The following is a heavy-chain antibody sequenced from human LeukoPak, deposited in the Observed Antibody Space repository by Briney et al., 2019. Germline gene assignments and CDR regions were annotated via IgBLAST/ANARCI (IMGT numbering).Heavy chain of an antibody. CDR3: ARVFGGNSNNWFDP. V-gene: IGHV4-31*03. CDR2: IYYSGNT. D-gene: IGHD4-23*01. Sequence: SQTLSLTCTVSGGSISSGGYYWSWIRQHPGKGLEWIGYIYYSGNTYYNPSLKSRVNISIDTSKNQFSLKLNSVTAADTAVYYCARVFGGNSNNWFDPWGQGTLVTVSS. J-gene: IGHJ5*02. CDR1: GGSISSGGYY.